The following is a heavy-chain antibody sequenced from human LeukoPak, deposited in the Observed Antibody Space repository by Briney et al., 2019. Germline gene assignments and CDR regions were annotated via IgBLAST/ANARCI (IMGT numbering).Heavy chain of an antibody. J-gene: IGHJ4*02. CDR3: ARVGDSSGYYYALSDY. D-gene: IGHD3-22*01. Sequence: GESLKISCXGSGYSFTSYWIGWVRQMPGKGLEWMGIIYPGDSDTRYSPSFQGQVTISADKSISTAYLQWSSLKASDTAMYYCARVGDSSGYYYALSDYWGQGTLVTVSS. CDR2: IYPGDSDT. CDR1: GYSFTSYW. V-gene: IGHV5-51*01.